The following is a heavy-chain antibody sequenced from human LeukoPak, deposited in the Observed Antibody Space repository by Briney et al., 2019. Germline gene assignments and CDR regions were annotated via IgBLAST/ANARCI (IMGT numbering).Heavy chain of an antibody. CDR2: IYSGGST. Sequence: GGSLRLSCAASGFTVSSNYMSWVRQAPGKGLEWVSVIYSGGSTYYADSVKGRFTFSRDNSKNTLYLQMNRLRAEDTAVYYCARDREDGYNTLTGFDYWGQGTLVTVSS. D-gene: IGHD5-24*01. CDR3: ARDREDGYNTLTGFDY. V-gene: IGHV3-66*01. J-gene: IGHJ4*02. CDR1: GFTVSSNY.